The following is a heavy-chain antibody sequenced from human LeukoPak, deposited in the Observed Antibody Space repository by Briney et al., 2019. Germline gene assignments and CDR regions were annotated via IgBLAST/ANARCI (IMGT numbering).Heavy chain of an antibody. J-gene: IGHJ4*02. V-gene: IGHV3-21*01. Sequence: PGGSLRLSCAASGFTFSSYSMNWVRQAPGKGLEWVSSISSSSSYIYYADSVKGRFTISRDNAKNSLYLQMNSLRAEDTAVYYCARPYSMVRGVNDYWGQGTLVTVSS. D-gene: IGHD3-10*01. CDR1: GFTFSSYS. CDR2: ISSSSSYI. CDR3: ARPYSMVRGVNDY.